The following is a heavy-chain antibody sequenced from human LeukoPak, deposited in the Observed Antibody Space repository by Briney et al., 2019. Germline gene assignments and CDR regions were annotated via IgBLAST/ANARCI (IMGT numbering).Heavy chain of an antibody. J-gene: IGHJ4*02. D-gene: IGHD6-19*01. V-gene: IGHV1-2*06. Sequence: ASVKVSCKASGYTFTGYYMHWLRQAPGQGLEWMGRINPNSGGTNYAQKFQGRVTMTRDTSISTAYMELSRLRSDDTAVYYCARDPVAGDLFDYWGQGTLVPVSS. CDR3: ARDPVAGDLFDY. CDR1: GYTFTGYY. CDR2: INPNSGGT.